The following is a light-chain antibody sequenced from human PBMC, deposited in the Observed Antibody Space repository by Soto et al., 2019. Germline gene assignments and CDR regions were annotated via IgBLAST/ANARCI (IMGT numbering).Light chain of an antibody. Sequence: ALTQPASVSGSPGQSITISCTGTSSDVGGYNYVSWYQQHPGKAPKLMIYEVSNRPSGVSNRFSGSKSGNTASLTISGLQAEDEADYYCSSYTSSSTHWVFGGGTKLTVL. CDR1: SSDVGGYNY. J-gene: IGLJ3*02. CDR3: SSYTSSSTHWV. CDR2: EVS. V-gene: IGLV2-14*01.